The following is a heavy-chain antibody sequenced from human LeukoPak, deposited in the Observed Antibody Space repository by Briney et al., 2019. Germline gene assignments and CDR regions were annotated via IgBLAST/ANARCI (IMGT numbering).Heavy chain of an antibody. Sequence: PSQTLSLTCTVSGGSISSGGYYWSWIRQHPGKGLEWIGYIYYSGSTYYNPSLKSRVTISVDTSKNQFSLKLSSVTAADTAVYYCVSGYYDSSESYFDYWGQGTLVTVSS. J-gene: IGHJ4*02. CDR2: IYYSGST. CDR3: VSGYYDSSESYFDY. CDR1: GGSISSGGYY. D-gene: IGHD3-22*01. V-gene: IGHV4-31*03.